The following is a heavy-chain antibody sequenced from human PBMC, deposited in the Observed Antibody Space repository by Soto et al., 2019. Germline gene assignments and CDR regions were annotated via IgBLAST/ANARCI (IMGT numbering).Heavy chain of an antibody. Sequence: SGPTLVNPTQTLTLTCTFSGFSLSTSGMCVSWIRQPPGKALEWLALIDWDDDKYYSTSLKTRLTISKDTSKTQVVLTMTNMDPVDTATYYCARIPAGGGYYYGVDVWGQGTTVTVSS. CDR1: GFSLSTSGMC. V-gene: IGHV2-70*01. D-gene: IGHD2-15*01. CDR2: IDWDDDK. CDR3: ARIPAGGGYYYGVDV. J-gene: IGHJ6*02.